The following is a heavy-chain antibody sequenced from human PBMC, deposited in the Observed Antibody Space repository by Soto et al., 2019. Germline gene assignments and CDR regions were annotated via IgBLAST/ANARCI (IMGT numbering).Heavy chain of an antibody. CDR2: INHSGST. Sequence: QVQLQQWGAGLLKPSETLSPTCAVYGGSFSGYYWSWIRQPPGKGLEWIGEINHSGSTNYNPSLKSRVTISVDTSKNQFSLKLSSVTAADTAVYYCARGGWFGEFRTWGQGTLVTVSS. J-gene: IGHJ5*02. V-gene: IGHV4-34*01. CDR3: ARGGWFGEFRT. D-gene: IGHD3-10*01. CDR1: GGSFSGYY.